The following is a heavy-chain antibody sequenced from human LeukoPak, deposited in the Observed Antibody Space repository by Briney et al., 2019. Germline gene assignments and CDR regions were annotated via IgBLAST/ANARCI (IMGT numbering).Heavy chain of an antibody. V-gene: IGHV4-38-2*01. CDR3: ARLWSGYNFDY. D-gene: IGHD5-24*01. Sequence: PSETLSLTCGVSGYSISSGFYWGWIRQPPGKGLQWIGSLYYTGSAEYNPSLKSRLTMSMDKSKNQFSLKLNSVTAADTAVYYCARLWSGYNFDYWSQGTLVTVSS. J-gene: IGHJ4*02. CDR2: LYYTGSA. CDR1: GYSISSGFY.